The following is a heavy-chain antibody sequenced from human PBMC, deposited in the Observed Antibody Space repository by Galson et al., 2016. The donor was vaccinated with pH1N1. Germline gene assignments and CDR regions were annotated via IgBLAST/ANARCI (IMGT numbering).Heavy chain of an antibody. D-gene: IGHD3-10*01. V-gene: IGHV6-1*01. CDR3: ARDRGSTLFHNYGMDV. Sequence: CAISGDSVSSTNCAWDWIRQSPSRGLEWLGRTYYRSKWYIDYAVSVQSRITINPDTSKNQLSLHLNSVTPEDTAVYYCARDRGSTLFHNYGMDVWGQGTTVIVSS. CDR1: GDSVSSTNCA. CDR2: TYYRSKWYI. J-gene: IGHJ6*02.